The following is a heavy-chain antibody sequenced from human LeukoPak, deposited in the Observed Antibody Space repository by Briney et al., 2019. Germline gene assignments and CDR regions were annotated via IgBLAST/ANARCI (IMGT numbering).Heavy chain of an antibody. Sequence: GGSLRLSCTVSGFTFKDYGMNWVRQTPGKGLEWVSSISNYGGTSYYADSVKGRFIISRDNSKNTLYLQMNSLRAEDTAVYYCARAPDYYDSSSFAFDIWGQGTMVTVSS. D-gene: IGHD3-22*01. CDR2: ISNYGGTS. V-gene: IGHV3-23*01. CDR3: ARAPDYYDSSSFAFDI. J-gene: IGHJ3*02. CDR1: GFTFKDYG.